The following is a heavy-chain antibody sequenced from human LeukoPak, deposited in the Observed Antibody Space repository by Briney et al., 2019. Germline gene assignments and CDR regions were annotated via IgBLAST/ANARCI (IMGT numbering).Heavy chain of an antibody. J-gene: IGHJ4*02. CDR3: ARSDYYGSGSCFDY. CDR1: GFTVSSNY. V-gene: IGHV3-66*01. D-gene: IGHD3-10*01. Sequence: GGSLRLSCAASGFTVSSNYMSWVRQAPGKGLEWVSVIYSGGSTYYADSVKGRFTISRDNSKNTLYLQMSSLRAEDTAVYYCARSDYYGSGSCFDYWGQGTLVTVSS. CDR2: IYSGGST.